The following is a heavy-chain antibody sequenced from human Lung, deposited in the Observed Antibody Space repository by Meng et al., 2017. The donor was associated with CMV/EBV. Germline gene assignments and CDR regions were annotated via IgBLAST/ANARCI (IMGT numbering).Heavy chain of an antibody. CDR1: GFTFDTHG. CDR2: IWHDGSTT. V-gene: IGHV3-30*02. CDR3: AKDQLLFGGPNAYFDD. D-gene: IGHD3-16*01. J-gene: IGHJ4*02. Sequence: SXAASGFTFDTHGMHWVRQAPGKGLEWVAFIWHDGSTTFYGDSVEGRFTISRDNSKNTLYLQMNSLRAEETAVYYCAKDQLLFGGPNAYFDDWGQGTXVTVSS.